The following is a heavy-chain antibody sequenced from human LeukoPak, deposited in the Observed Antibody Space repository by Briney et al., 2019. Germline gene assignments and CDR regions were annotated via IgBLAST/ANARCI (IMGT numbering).Heavy chain of an antibody. D-gene: IGHD6-13*01. CDR3: AGEGAAAGLGY. Sequence: GGSLRLSCAASGFTFSSYAMSRVRQAPGKGLEWVSAISGSGGSTYYADSVKGRFTISRDNSKNTLYLQMNSLRAEDTAVYYCAGEGAAAGLGYWGQGTLVSVSS. V-gene: IGHV3-23*01. J-gene: IGHJ4*02. CDR1: GFTFSSYA. CDR2: ISGSGGST.